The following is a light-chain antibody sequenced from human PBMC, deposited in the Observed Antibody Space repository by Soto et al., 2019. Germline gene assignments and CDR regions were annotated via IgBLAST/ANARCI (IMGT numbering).Light chain of an antibody. V-gene: IGKV3-15*01. Sequence: EIVMTQSPATLSVSPGERATLSCRASQSVSSNLAWYQQKPGQAPRLLIYGASTRATGIPARFSGSGSVTEFNLTISSLQSEDFAVYYCQQYNNWPPWTFGQGTKVEIK. CDR1: QSVSSN. J-gene: IGKJ1*01. CDR3: QQYNNWPPWT. CDR2: GAS.